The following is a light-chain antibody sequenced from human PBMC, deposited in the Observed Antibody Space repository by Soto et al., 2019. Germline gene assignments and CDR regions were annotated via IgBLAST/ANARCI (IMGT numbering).Light chain of an antibody. CDR3: QLRNYWSWT. Sequence: EIVLTQSPATLSLSPGERATLSCRASQSVGSFLAWYQQKPGQAPRLLIYDASNRATGIPARFSGSGSGTDFTLTISSLEPEDFAVYYCQLRNYWSWTFGQGTKVEI. J-gene: IGKJ1*01. CDR2: DAS. V-gene: IGKV3-11*01. CDR1: QSVGSF.